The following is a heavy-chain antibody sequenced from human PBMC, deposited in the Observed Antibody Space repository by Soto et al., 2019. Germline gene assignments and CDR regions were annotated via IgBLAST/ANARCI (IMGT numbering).Heavy chain of an antibody. CDR1: GFTFSNNA. V-gene: IGHV3-30-3*01. J-gene: IGHJ6*02. CDR2: ISYDGSNK. Sequence: QVQLVESGGGVVQPGRSLRLSCAASGFTFSNNAMDWVRQAPGKGLEWVAVISYDGSNKYIAASVKGRLNISRANSKTTLFLKLNTLRAEDTGVYSCARGTTTSAFSAMEVWGQGTTVPVSS. D-gene: IGHD1-1*01. CDR3: ARGTTTSAFSAMEV.